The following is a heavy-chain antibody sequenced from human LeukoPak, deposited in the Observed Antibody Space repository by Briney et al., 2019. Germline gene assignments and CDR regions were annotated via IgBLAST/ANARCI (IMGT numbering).Heavy chain of an antibody. CDR2: IYNAATT. Sequence: SETLSLTCAVSGGSISNYYWTWIRQPPGKGLEWLGFIYNAATTNYNPSLKSRVTISVDTSKNQFSLRLSSVTAADTAIYYCARVTTAWYVIGYWGQGALVTVS. V-gene: IGHV4-4*08. CDR1: GGSISNYY. J-gene: IGHJ4*02. D-gene: IGHD6-13*01. CDR3: ARVTTAWYVIGY.